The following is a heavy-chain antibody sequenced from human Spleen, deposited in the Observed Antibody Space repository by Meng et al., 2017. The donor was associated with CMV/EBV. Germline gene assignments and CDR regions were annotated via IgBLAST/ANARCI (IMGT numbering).Heavy chain of an antibody. CDR2: ISSDGSNK. CDR3: AREAWGGTYGGPWFFDY. D-gene: IGHD1-26*01. CDR1: GFTFTNYA. J-gene: IGHJ4*02. V-gene: IGHV3-30-3*01. Sequence: GESLKISCAASGFTFTNYALHWVRQAPGKGLKWVAFISSDGSNKYYADSVKGRFTIPRDNSKNTLYLQISSLRAEDTALYYCAREAWGGTYGGPWFFDYWGQGTLVTVSS.